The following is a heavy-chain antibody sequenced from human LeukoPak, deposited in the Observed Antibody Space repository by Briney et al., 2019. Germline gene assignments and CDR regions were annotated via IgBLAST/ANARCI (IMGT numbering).Heavy chain of an antibody. V-gene: IGHV3-23*01. CDR2: ISESGGGT. CDR3: AKLFGYGMDV. D-gene: IGHD3-3*01. J-gene: IGHJ6*02. Sequence: GGSLRLSCAASGFTFSSYVMTWVRQSPGKGLEWVSSISESGGGTSYADSVKGRFTISRDNSQKTLYLQMSGLRAEDTAIYYCAKLFGYGMDVWGQGTTVTVSS. CDR1: GFTFSSYV.